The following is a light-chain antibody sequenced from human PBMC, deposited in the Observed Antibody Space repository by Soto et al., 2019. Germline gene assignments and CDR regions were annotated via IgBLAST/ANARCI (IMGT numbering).Light chain of an antibody. V-gene: IGKV1-5*01. Sequence: DIQMTQSPSTLSASVGDRVTITCRASQSISSWLAWYQQRPGQAPKLLIYDASRLESGVPSRLSGTGSGTEFTLTISSLQPDDFATYYCQRYNSYPITFGQGTRLEFK. J-gene: IGKJ5*01. CDR3: QRYNSYPIT. CDR2: DAS. CDR1: QSISSW.